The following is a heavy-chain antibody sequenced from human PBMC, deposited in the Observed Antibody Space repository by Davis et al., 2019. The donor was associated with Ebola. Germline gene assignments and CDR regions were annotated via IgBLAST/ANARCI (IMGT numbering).Heavy chain of an antibody. J-gene: IGHJ3*02. CDR2: ISSSSNYI. CDR3: ARGRRLLADAFHI. V-gene: IGHV3-21*01. CDR1: GFTFSNYA. D-gene: IGHD2-8*02. Sequence: PGGSLRLSCAASGFTFSNYAMNWVRQAPGKGLEWVSTISSSSNYIYYADSVKGRFTISRDNAKNSLTLQMNSLGADDTAVYYCARGRRLLADAFHIWGQGTMVTASS.